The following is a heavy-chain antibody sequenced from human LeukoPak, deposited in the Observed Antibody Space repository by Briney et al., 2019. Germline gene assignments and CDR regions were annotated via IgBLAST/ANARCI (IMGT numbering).Heavy chain of an antibody. V-gene: IGHV4-39*01. Sequence: SSETLSLTCTVSGDSISSSNYYWGWIRQPPGKGLEWIGSIYYSGSTYYSPSLKSRVTISVDTSKNQFSLKLRSVTAAETAVYYCARIAGGYSYGYPDYWGQGTLVTVSS. D-gene: IGHD5-18*01. J-gene: IGHJ4*02. CDR2: IYYSGST. CDR1: GDSISSSNYY. CDR3: ARIAGGYSYGYPDY.